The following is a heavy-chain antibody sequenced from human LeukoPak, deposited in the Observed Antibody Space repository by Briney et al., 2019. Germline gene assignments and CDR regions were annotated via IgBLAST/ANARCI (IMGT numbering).Heavy chain of an antibody. Sequence: GGSLRLSCSASGFTFSSYAMHWVRQAPGKGLEYVSAISNNGGSTFYADSVKGRFTISRDNSKNTLYLQMSSLRAEDTAVYYCVKGRGGYGSGSYHDYWGQGTLVTVSS. D-gene: IGHD3-10*01. CDR2: ISNNGGST. CDR3: VKGRGGYGSGSYHDY. V-gene: IGHV3-64D*09. J-gene: IGHJ4*02. CDR1: GFTFSSYA.